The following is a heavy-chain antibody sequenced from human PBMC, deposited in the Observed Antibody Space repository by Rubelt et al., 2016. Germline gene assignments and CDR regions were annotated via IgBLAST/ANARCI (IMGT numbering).Heavy chain of an antibody. CDR2: IYSGGST. D-gene: IGHD2-15*01. CDR3: ARDLRWRVDNWFDP. J-gene: IGHJ5*02. CDR1: GFTFSSYS. Sequence: EVQLVESGGGLVKPGGSLRLSCAASGFTFSSYSMNWVRQAPGKGLEWVSVIYSGGSTYYADSVKGRFTISRDNSKNTLYLQMNSLRAEDTAVYYCARDLRWRVDNWFDPWGQGTLVTVSS. V-gene: IGHV3-66*01.